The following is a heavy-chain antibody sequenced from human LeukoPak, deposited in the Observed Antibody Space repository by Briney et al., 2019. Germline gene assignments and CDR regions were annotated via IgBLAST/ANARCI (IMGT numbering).Heavy chain of an antibody. V-gene: IGHV3-7*01. D-gene: IGHD4-23*01. Sequence: GGSLRLSCEASAFTFSSYWMSWVRQAPGKGLEWVANIKEEGSEINYVDSVKGRFTISRDNAKNSLFLQMNSLRVEDTAVYYCARDRGYSSFDYWGQGTLVTVSS. CDR3: ARDRGYSSFDY. CDR2: IKEEGSEI. J-gene: IGHJ4*02. CDR1: AFTFSSYW.